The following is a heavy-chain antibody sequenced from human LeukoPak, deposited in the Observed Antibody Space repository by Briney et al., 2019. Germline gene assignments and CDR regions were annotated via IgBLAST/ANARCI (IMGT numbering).Heavy chain of an antibody. CDR2: INHSEST. J-gene: IGHJ4*02. CDR3: ARRNYDYVWGSYRSPNFDY. D-gene: IGHD3-16*02. CDR1: GGSFSGYY. V-gene: IGHV4-34*01. Sequence: PSETLSLTCAVYGGSFSGYYWSWIRQPPGKGLEWIGEINHSESTNYNPSLKSRVTISVDTSKNQFSLKLSSVTAADTAVYYCARRNYDYVWGSYRSPNFDYWGQGTLVTVSS.